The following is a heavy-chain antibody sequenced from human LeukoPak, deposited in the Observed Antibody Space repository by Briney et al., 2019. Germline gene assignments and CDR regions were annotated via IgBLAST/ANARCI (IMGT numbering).Heavy chain of an antibody. CDR2: TWYDGSNK. CDR3: ARGGHCTTTSCSNYDGMDV. Sequence: GGSLRLSCAASGFTFSNYGMHWVRQAPGKGLEWVAATWYDGSNKYYADSVKGRFTISRDNSKNTLYLQMNSLRAEDTAVYFCARGGHCTTTSCSNYDGMDVWGQGTTLTVSS. J-gene: IGHJ6*02. CDR1: GFTFSNYG. D-gene: IGHD2-2*01. V-gene: IGHV3-33*01.